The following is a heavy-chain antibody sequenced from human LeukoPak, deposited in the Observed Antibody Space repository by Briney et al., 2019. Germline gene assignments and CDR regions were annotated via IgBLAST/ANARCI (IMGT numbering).Heavy chain of an antibody. Sequence: PGGSLRLSCAASGFTFSSYWMDWVRQVPGKGPEWVANIKQGGIEKYFVGSVKGRFAISRDNAKNLLYLQMTSLRVEDTAAYYCAREGMVRGVPDAFDLWGQGTMVTVSS. D-gene: IGHD3-10*01. V-gene: IGHV3-7*01. J-gene: IGHJ3*01. CDR1: GFTFSSYW. CDR2: IKQGGIEK. CDR3: AREGMVRGVPDAFDL.